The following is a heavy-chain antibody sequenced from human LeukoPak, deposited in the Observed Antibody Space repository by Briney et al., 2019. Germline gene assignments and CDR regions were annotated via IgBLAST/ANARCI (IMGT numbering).Heavy chain of an antibody. CDR3: ARVVVVAALSGTPYYFDY. J-gene: IGHJ4*02. D-gene: IGHD2-15*01. Sequence: ASVTVSCTASGYTFTDYYMPWVRQAPGQGLEWMGWINPNSGVTKYAEKFQGRVTMTRDTSISTAYMELSRLRSDDTAVYYCARVVVVAALSGTPYYFDYWGQGTLVTVSS. V-gene: IGHV1-2*02. CDR2: INPNSGVT. CDR1: GYTFTDYY.